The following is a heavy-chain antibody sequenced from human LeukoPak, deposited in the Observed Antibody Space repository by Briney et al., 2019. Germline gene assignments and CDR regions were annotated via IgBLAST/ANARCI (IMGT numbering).Heavy chain of an antibody. V-gene: IGHV3-30*02. Sequence: GGSLRLSCTVSGFTFNNHGMHWVRQAPGKGLEWVAFIRYDGSHEYSADSVKGRFTISRDNSKNTLYLQMNSLRPDDTAVYYCAKDGEMGIGPSGRRYLQHWGQGTLVTVSS. J-gene: IGHJ1*01. CDR1: GFTFNNHG. CDR2: IRYDGSHE. CDR3: AKDGEMGIGPSGRRYLQH. D-gene: IGHD6-13*01.